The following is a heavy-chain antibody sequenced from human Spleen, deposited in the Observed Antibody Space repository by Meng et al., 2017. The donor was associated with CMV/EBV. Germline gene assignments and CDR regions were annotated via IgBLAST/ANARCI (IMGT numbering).Heavy chain of an antibody. V-gene: IGHV3-9*03. CDR2: ISGNSRYI. CDR1: GFNFDDYA. Sequence: GGSLRLSCVASGFNFDDYAMQWVRQGPGKGLEWVSGISGNSRYIGYADSVQGRVTISRDNAKNSLYLQMNSLRTEDMALYYCAKSSERSGYFFGDYIDSWGQGTLVTVSS. D-gene: IGHD3-22*01. CDR3: AKSSERSGYFFGDYIDS. J-gene: IGHJ4*02.